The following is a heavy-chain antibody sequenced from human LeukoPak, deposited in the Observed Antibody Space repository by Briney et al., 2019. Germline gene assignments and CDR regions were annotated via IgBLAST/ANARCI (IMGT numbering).Heavy chain of an antibody. Sequence: ASVKVSCKASGYTFTSYYMHWVRQAPGQGLEWMGWINPNSGGTNYAQKFQGRVTMTRDTSISTAYMELSRLRSDDTAVYYCARELDSSGLYYYGMDVWGQGTTVTVSS. J-gene: IGHJ6*02. CDR3: ARELDSSGLYYYGMDV. D-gene: IGHD6-19*01. CDR2: INPNSGGT. CDR1: GYTFTSYY. V-gene: IGHV1-2*02.